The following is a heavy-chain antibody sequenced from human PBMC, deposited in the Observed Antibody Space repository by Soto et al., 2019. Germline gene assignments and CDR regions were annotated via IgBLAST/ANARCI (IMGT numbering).Heavy chain of an antibody. Sequence: ASVKVSCKASGYTFTVYYMHWVRQAPGQGLEWMGWINPNSGGTNYAQKFQGWVTMTRDTSISTAYMELSRLRSDDTAVYYCARARLGTYYYDSSSRPLDYWGQGTLVTVSS. CDR2: INPNSGGT. CDR3: ARARLGTYYYDSSSRPLDY. D-gene: IGHD3-22*01. J-gene: IGHJ4*02. CDR1: GYTFTVYY. V-gene: IGHV1-2*04.